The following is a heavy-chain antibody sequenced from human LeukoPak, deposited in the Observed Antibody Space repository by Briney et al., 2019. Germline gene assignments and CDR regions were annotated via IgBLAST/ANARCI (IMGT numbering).Heavy chain of an antibody. CDR3: AKGSSPWYFDL. CDR1: GFSFSSYW. J-gene: IGHJ2*01. D-gene: IGHD2-15*01. CDR2: INQDGSEK. Sequence: GGSLRLSCAASGFSFSSYWMSWVRQAPGKGLEWVANINQDGSEKFYVDSVKGRFTISRDNSKNTLYLQMNSLRAEDTAVYYCAKGSSPWYFDLWGRGTLVTVSS. V-gene: IGHV3-7*03.